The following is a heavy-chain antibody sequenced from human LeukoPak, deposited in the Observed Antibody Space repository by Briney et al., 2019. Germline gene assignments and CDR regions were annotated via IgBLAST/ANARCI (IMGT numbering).Heavy chain of an antibody. D-gene: IGHD3-10*01. CDR2: IWYDGSKK. Sequence: GGSLRLSCAASGFTFTSSGFYWVRQAPGKGLEWVALIWYDGSKKYYADSVKGRFTISRDNSKSTLYLQMNSLRAEDTALYYCARDAGNYDSGTSRFDYWGQGTLVTLSS. J-gene: IGHJ4*02. V-gene: IGHV3-33*08. CDR3: ARDAGNYDSGTSRFDY. CDR1: GFTFTSSG.